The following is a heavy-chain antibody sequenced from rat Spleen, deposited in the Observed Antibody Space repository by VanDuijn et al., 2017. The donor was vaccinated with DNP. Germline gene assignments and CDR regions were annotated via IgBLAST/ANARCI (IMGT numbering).Heavy chain of an antibody. CDR1: GFTFNNYW. J-gene: IGHJ2*01. V-gene: IGHV5-31*01. Sequence: EVQLVESGGGLVQPGRSLKLSCVASGFTFNNYWMTWIRQAPGKGLEWVASITNTGSSTYYRDSVKGRFTISRDNAKSTLYLQMDSLRSEDTATYYCARHVPTIAALGYWGQGVMVTVSS. CDR3: ARHVPTIAALGY. CDR2: ITNTGSST. D-gene: IGHD1-2*01.